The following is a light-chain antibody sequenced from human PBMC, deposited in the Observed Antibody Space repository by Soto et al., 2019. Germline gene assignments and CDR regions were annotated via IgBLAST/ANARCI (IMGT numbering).Light chain of an antibody. Sequence: DIVLTQSPGTLSLSPGETAYLSCRASQNVDTSLAWYQQRPGRAPRLLMSEASSRAAGIPASFSGTGSGTDFTLIINSLEPEDVAVYYCQQRYNWPLTFGAGTRVEI. J-gene: IGKJ4*01. V-gene: IGKV3-11*01. CDR1: QNVDTS. CDR3: QQRYNWPLT. CDR2: EAS.